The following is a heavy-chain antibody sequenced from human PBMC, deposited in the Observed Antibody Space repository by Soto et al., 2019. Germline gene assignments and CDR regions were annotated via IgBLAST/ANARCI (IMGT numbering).Heavy chain of an antibody. Sequence: GGSLRLSCAASGFTFSSYAMSWVRQAPGKGLEWASAISGSGGSTYYADSVKGRFTISRDNSKNTLYLQMNSLRAEDTAVYYCAKVRRFGESVFDYWGQGTLVTVSS. CDR1: GFTFSSYA. V-gene: IGHV3-23*01. CDR2: ISGSGGST. D-gene: IGHD3-10*01. J-gene: IGHJ4*02. CDR3: AKVRRFGESVFDY.